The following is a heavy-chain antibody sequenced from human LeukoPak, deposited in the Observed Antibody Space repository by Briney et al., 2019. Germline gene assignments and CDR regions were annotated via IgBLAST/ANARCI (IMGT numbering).Heavy chain of an antibody. CDR1: GFTVSSNY. V-gene: IGHV3-53*01. D-gene: IGHD5/OR15-5a*01. CDR2: IYSGGST. J-gene: IGHJ3*02. Sequence: PGRSLRLSCAASGFTVSSNYMSWVRQAPGKGLEWVSVIYSGGSTYYADSVKGRFTISRDNSKNTLYLQMNSLRAEDTAVYYCARIVYFDVSIDIWGQGTMVTVSS. CDR3: ARIVYFDVSIDI.